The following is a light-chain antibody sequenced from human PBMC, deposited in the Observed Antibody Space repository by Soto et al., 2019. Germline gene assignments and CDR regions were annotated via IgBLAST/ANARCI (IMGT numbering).Light chain of an antibody. CDR3: SSNAGGSSLV. Sequence: QSALTQPPSASGSPGQSVTISCTGTSSDVGGYNSVSWYQQHPGKGPKLMLYDVTKRPSGVPDRFSGSKSGNTAYLTVSGLQAEDEADYYCSSNAGGSSLVFGGGTKLTVL. CDR2: DVT. V-gene: IGLV2-8*01. J-gene: IGLJ2*01. CDR1: SSDVGGYNS.